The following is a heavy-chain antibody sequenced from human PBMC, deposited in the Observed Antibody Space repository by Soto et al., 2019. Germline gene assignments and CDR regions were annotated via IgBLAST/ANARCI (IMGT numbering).Heavy chain of an antibody. J-gene: IGHJ6*03. CDR3: ARYTVTDCYYYYYYMDV. D-gene: IGHD4-17*01. CDR1: GYTFTSYG. Sequence: GSVKVSCKASGYTFTSYGISWVRQAPGQGLEWMGWISAYNGNTNYAQKLQGRVTMTTDTSTSTAYMELRSLRSDDTAVYYCARYTVTDCYYYYYYMDVWGKGTTVTVSS. V-gene: IGHV1-18*01. CDR2: ISAYNGNT.